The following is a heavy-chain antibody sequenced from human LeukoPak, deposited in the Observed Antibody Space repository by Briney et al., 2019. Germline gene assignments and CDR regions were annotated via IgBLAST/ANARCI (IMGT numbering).Heavy chain of an antibody. V-gene: IGHV4-59*08. CDR1: GGSISSYY. CDR3: ARIATDDYFDY. Sequence: SETLSLTCTVSGGSISSYYWSWIRQPPGKGLEWIGYIYYSGSTNYNPSLKSRVTISVDTSKNQFSLKLSSVTAANTAVYYCARIATDDYFDYWGQGTLVTVSS. CDR2: IYYSGST. J-gene: IGHJ4*02.